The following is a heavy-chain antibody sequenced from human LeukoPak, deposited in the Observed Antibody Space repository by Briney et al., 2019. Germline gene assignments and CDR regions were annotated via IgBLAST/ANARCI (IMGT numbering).Heavy chain of an antibody. D-gene: IGHD2-15*01. V-gene: IGHV4-34*01. CDR2: INHSGST. Sequence: SETLSLTCAVYGESFSGYNWTWVRQPPGKGLEWIGEINHSGSTNYNPSLKSRVTISVDTSKNQFSLKLSSVTAADTAVYYCARDRDVDDFDSWGHGTLVTVSS. CDR3: ARDRDVDDFDS. CDR1: GESFSGYN. J-gene: IGHJ4*01.